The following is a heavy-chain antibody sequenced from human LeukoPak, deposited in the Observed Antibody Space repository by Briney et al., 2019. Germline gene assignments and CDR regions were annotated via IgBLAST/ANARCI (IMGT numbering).Heavy chain of an antibody. CDR3: ARDIAPPGTSTSHFDY. D-gene: IGHD6-13*01. CDR2: IYYSGST. J-gene: IGHJ4*02. Sequence: SETLSLTCTVSGGSISSGGYYWSWIRQHPGKGLEWIGYIYYSGSTYYNPSLKSRVTISVDTSKNQFSLKLSSVTAADTAVYYCARDIAPPGTSTSHFDYWGQGTLVTVSS. CDR1: GGSISSGGYY. V-gene: IGHV4-31*03.